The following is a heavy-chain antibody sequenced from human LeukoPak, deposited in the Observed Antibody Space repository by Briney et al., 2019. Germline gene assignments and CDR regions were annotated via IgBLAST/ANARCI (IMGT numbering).Heavy chain of an antibody. V-gene: IGHV1-69*05. Sequence: SVKVSCKSSGYTFTSYGFTWVRQAPGQGLEWMGGIIPIFGTANYAQKFQGRVTITTDESTSTAYMELSSLRSEDTAVYYCARDSGYSSSSGAFDIWGQGTMVTISS. CDR1: GYTFTSYG. CDR2: IIPIFGTA. J-gene: IGHJ3*02. D-gene: IGHD6-13*01. CDR3: ARDSGYSSSSGAFDI.